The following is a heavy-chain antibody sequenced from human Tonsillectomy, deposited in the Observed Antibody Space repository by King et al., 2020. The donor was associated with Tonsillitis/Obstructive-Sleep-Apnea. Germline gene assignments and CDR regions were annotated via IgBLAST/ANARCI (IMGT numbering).Heavy chain of an antibody. CDR1: GFTFSSYA. CDR2: ISGSGGST. D-gene: IGHD3-3*01. CDR3: AKDRSYDFWSGHNYYYYYMGV. J-gene: IGHJ6*03. Sequence: VQLVESGGGLVQPGGSLRLSCAASGFTFSSYAKSWVRQAPGKGLEWVSAISGSGGSTYYADSVKGWFTISRDNSKNTMYRQMNSLRAEDTAVYYCAKDRSYDFWSGHNYYYYYMGVWGKGTTVTVSS. V-gene: IGHV3-23*04.